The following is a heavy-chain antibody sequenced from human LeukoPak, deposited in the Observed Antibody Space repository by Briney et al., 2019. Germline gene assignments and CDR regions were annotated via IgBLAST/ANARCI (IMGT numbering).Heavy chain of an antibody. CDR3: ARGSECSGGSCYPVGYYYYYGMDV. J-gene: IGHJ6*04. CDR2: ISSSSSYT. V-gene: IGHV3-11*06. CDR1: GFTFSDYY. D-gene: IGHD2-15*01. Sequence: PGGSLRLSCAASGFTFSDYYMSWIRQAPGKRREGVSYISSSSSYTNYADSVKGRFTISRDNAKNSLYLQMNTLRAEDTAVYYCARGSECSGGSCYPVGYYYYYGMDVWGKGTTVTVSS.